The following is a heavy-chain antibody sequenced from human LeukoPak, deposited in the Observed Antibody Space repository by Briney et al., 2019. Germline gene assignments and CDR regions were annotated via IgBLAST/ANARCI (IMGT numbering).Heavy chain of an antibody. Sequence: PGGSLRLSCAASGFIFSSYAMHWVRQAPGKGLEWVAVMSYDGSNKYYADSVKGRFTISRDNSKNTLYLQINSLRAEDTAVYYCAKESVGVRLGAFDIWGQGTMVTVSS. CDR2: MSYDGSNK. D-gene: IGHD1-26*01. V-gene: IGHV3-30-3*01. CDR3: AKESVGVRLGAFDI. J-gene: IGHJ3*02. CDR1: GFIFSSYA.